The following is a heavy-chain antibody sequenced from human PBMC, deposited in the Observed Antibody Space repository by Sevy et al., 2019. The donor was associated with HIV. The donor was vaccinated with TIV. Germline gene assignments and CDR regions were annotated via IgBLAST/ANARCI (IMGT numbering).Heavy chain of an antibody. CDR1: GFSLSTSGVG. Sequence: SGPTLVNPTQTLTLTCTFSGFSLSTSGVGVGWIRQPPGKALEWLALIYWNDDKRYSPSLKSRLTITKETSKNQVVLTMTNIDYVDTATYYCALLNYDYVWGSYPPPLFDPWGQGTLVTVSS. CDR3: ALLNYDYVWGSYPPPLFDP. J-gene: IGHJ5*02. V-gene: IGHV2-5*01. CDR2: IYWNDDK. D-gene: IGHD3-16*02.